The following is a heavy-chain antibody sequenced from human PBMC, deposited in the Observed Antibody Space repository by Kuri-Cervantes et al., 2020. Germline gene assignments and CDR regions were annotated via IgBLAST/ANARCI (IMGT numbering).Heavy chain of an antibody. CDR2: IYSGGST. Sequence: GGSLRLSCAASGLTVSSNYMSWVRQAPGKGLEWVSVIYSGGSTYYADSVKGRFTISRDNSKNTLYLQMNSLRAEDTAVYYCARGVVGLRNWFDPWGQGTLVTVSS. V-gene: IGHV3-66*02. CDR1: GLTVSSNY. J-gene: IGHJ5*02. CDR3: ARGVVGLRNWFDP. D-gene: IGHD4-17*01.